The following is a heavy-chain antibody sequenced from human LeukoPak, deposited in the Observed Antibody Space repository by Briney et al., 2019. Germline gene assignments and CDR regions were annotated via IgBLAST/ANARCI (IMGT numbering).Heavy chain of an antibody. J-gene: IGHJ4*02. CDR3: ATAVIGYCTNGVCYREPRY. CDR2: FDPEDGET. Sequence: ASVKVSCKVSGYTLTELSMHWVRQAPGKGLEWMGGFDPEDGETIYAQKFQGRVTMTEDTSTGTAYMELSSLRSEDTAVYYCATAVIGYCTNGVCYREPRYWGQGTLVTVSS. CDR1: GYTLTELS. V-gene: IGHV1-24*01. D-gene: IGHD2-8*01.